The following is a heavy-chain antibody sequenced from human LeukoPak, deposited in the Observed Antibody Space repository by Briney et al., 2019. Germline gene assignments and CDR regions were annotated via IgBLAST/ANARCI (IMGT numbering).Heavy chain of an antibody. Sequence: ASVKVSCKASGYTFTSYGISWVRQAPGQGLEWMGWIGAYNGNANYAQKLQGRVTMTTDTSTSTAYMELRSLRSDDTAVYYCARERGYGYTKYFDYWGQGTLVTVSS. D-gene: IGHD5-18*01. CDR3: ARERGYGYTKYFDY. J-gene: IGHJ4*02. CDR2: IGAYNGNA. CDR1: GYTFTSYG. V-gene: IGHV1-18*01.